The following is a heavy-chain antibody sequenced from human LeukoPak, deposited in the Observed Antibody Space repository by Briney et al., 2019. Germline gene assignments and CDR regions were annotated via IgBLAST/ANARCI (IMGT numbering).Heavy chain of an antibody. V-gene: IGHV3-23*01. CDR2: ITGTHYTT. CDR3: TKDPNGDYVGAFDP. D-gene: IGHD4-17*01. CDR1: GFTFSTVA. J-gene: IGHJ5*02. Sequence: GASLRLSCAASGFTFSTVAMTWVRQAPGKGLEWVSSITGTHYTTYNTDSVKGRFTISRDNSKNSLYLQMNSLRADDTAVYYCTKDPNGDYVGAFDPWGQGTLVTVSS.